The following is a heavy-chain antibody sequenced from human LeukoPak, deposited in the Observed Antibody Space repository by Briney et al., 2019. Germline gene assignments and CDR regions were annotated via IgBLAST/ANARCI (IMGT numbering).Heavy chain of an antibody. CDR1: GVTFSSYE. V-gene: IGHV3-48*03. J-gene: IGHJ2*01. CDR3: VRCYGNWYFDL. CDR2: ISSGSGSTL. D-gene: IGHD4-17*01. Sequence: PGGSLRLSCAASGVTFSSYEMNGVRQAPGKGLEWVSFISSGSGSTLYYADSVKGRFTFSRDNAKISLYLQMNSLRAEDTAVYYCVRCYGNWYFDLWGHGTLVTVSS.